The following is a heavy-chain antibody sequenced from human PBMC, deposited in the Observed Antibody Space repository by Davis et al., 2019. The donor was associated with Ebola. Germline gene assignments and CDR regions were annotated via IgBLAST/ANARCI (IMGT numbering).Heavy chain of an antibody. V-gene: IGHV1-8*01. CDR3: ARDLGEQWLVLDYYGMDV. CDR1: GYTFTSYD. D-gene: IGHD6-19*01. Sequence: ASVKVSCKASGYTFTSYDINWVRQATGQGLEWMGWMNPNSGNTGYAQKFQGRVTITADESTSTAYMELSRLRSDDTAVYYCARDLGEQWLVLDYYGMDVWGQGTTVTVSS. J-gene: IGHJ6*02. CDR2: MNPNSGNT.